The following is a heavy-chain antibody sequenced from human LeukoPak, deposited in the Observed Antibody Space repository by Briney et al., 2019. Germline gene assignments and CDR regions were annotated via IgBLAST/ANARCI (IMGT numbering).Heavy chain of an antibody. J-gene: IGHJ2*01. CDR1: GFTFSSYG. CDR2: ISYDGSSK. V-gene: IGHV3-30*18. CDR3: AKGTYYYGSTESTGSWYFDL. D-gene: IGHD3-10*01. Sequence: TGGSLRLSCAASGFTFSSYGMHWVRQAPGKGLEWVAVISYDGSSKYYADSVKGRFTISRDNSKNTLYLQMNSLRAEDTAVYYCAKGTYYYGSTESTGSWYFDLWGRGTLVTVSS.